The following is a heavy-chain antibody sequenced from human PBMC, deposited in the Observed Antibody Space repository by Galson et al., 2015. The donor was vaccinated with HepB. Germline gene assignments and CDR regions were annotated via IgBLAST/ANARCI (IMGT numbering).Heavy chain of an antibody. CDR3: ARLSNRGFDY. CDR2: IYYSGST. V-gene: IGHV4-59*08. Sequence: ETLSLTCTVSGGSISSYYWSWIRQPPGKGLEWIGYIYYSGSTNYNPSLKSRVTISVDTSKNQFSLKLSSVTAADTAVYYCARLSNRGFDYWGQGTLVTVSS. CDR1: GGSISSYY. D-gene: IGHD3-3*02. J-gene: IGHJ4*02.